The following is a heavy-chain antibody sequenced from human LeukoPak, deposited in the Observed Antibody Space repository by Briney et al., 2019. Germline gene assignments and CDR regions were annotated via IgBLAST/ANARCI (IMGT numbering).Heavy chain of an antibody. CDR3: ARGATGTTFDY. CDR1: GFTFDSYG. V-gene: IGHV3-20*04. J-gene: IGHJ4*02. Sequence: PGGSLRLSCAASGFTFDSYGMRWVRQVPGKGLEWVSGINWDGSSTGYADSVKGRFTISRDNAKNSLYLQMNSLRAEDTALYYCARGATGTTFDYWGEGTLGTVSS. CDR2: INWDGSST. D-gene: IGHD1-1*01.